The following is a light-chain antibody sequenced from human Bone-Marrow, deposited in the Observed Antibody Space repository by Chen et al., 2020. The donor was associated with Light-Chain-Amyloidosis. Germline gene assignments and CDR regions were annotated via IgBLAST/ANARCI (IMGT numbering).Light chain of an antibody. CDR3: QVWDRSSDRPV. V-gene: IGLV3-21*02. J-gene: IGLJ3*02. CDR2: DDS. CDR1: NIGSTS. Sequence: SYVLTQPSSVSVAPGQTATIACGGNNIGSTSVHWYQQMPGQAPLLVFDDDSVRPSGLPERLSDSTSANTATLTISRVEAEDEADYYCQVWDRSSDRPVFGGGTKLTVL.